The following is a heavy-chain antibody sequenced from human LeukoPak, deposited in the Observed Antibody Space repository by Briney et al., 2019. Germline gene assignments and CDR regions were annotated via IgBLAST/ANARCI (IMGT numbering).Heavy chain of an antibody. D-gene: IGHD2-2*01. V-gene: IGHV3-21*01. CDR1: GFTFSSYS. Sequence: PGGSLRLSCAASGFTFSSYSMNWVRQAPGKGLEWVSSISSSSSYIYYADSVKGRFTISRDNAKNSLYLQMNSLRAEDTAVYYCARAREWCSSTSCYDDAFVIWGQGTMVTVSS. CDR3: ARAREWCSSTSCYDDAFVI. CDR2: ISSSSSYI. J-gene: IGHJ3*02.